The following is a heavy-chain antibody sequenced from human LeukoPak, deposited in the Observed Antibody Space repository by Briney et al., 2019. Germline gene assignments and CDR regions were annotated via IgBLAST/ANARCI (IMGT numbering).Heavy chain of an antibody. V-gene: IGHV4-59*01. CDR1: GGSISSYY. D-gene: IGHD3-10*01. CDR2: IYYSGST. Sequence: SETLSLTCTVSGGSISSYYWSWIRQPPGKGLEWIGYIYYSGSTNYNPSLKSRVTMSVDTSKNQFSLKLSSVTAADTAVYYCASHYGSGSYGSWGQGTLVTVSS. CDR3: ASHYGSGSYGS. J-gene: IGHJ5*02.